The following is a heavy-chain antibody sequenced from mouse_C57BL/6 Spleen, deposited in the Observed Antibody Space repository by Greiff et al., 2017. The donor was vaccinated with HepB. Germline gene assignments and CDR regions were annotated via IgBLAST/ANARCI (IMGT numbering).Heavy chain of an antibody. CDR3: ARTSYYSKGGWFAY. CDR1: GYAFSSYW. J-gene: IGHJ3*01. V-gene: IGHV1-80*01. D-gene: IGHD2-5*01. CDR2: IYPGDGDT. Sequence: VQVVESGAELVKPGASVKISCKASGYAFSSYWMNWVKQRPGKGLEWIGQIYPGDGDTNYNGKFKGKATLTADKSSSTAYMQLSSLTSEDSAVYFCARTSYYSKGGWFAYWGQGTLVTVSA.